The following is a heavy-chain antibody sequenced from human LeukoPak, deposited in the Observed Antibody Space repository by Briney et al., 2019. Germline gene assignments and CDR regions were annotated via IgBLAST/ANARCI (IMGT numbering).Heavy chain of an antibody. CDR2: IYTSGST. J-gene: IGHJ5*02. D-gene: IGHD6-13*01. V-gene: IGHV4-61*02. CDR1: GGSISSGSYY. CDR3: ARDVSLAATDWFDP. Sequence: SETLSLTCTVSGGSISSGSYYWSWLRQPAGKGLEWIGRIYTSGSTNYNPLLKSRVTISVDTSKNQFSLKLSSVTAADTAVYYCARDVSLAATDWFDPWGQGTLVTVSS.